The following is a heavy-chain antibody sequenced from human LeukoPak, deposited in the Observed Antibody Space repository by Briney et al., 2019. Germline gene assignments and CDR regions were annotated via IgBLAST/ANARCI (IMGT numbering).Heavy chain of an antibody. J-gene: IGHJ4*02. D-gene: IGHD4-17*01. Sequence: SETLSLTCAVYGGSFSGYYWSWIHQPPGKGLEWIGEINHSGSTNYNPSLKSRVTISVDTSKNQFSLKLSSVTAADTAVYYCARDMTTVTTGLDYWGQGTLVTVSS. CDR3: ARDMTTVTTGLDY. V-gene: IGHV4-34*01. CDR1: GGSFSGYY. CDR2: INHSGST.